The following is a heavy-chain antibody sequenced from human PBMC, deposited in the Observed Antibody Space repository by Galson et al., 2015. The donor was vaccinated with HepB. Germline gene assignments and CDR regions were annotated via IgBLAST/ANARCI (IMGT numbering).Heavy chain of an antibody. D-gene: IGHD3-22*01. CDR2: ISYDGSNK. J-gene: IGHJ6*02. V-gene: IGHV3-30-3*01. CDR3: ARDRSITMIVVVITTAIHYGMDV. Sequence: SLRLSCAASGFTFSSYAMHWVRQAPGKGLEWVAVISYDGSNKYYADSVKGRFTISRDNSKNTLYLQMNSLRAEDTAVYYCARDRSITMIVVVITTAIHYGMDVWFQGTTVTVSS. CDR1: GFTFSSYA.